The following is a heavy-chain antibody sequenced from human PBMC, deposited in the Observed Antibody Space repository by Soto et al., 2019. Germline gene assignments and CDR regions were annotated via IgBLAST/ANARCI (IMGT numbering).Heavy chain of an antibody. J-gene: IGHJ4*02. CDR2: VCYRGNT. D-gene: IGHD1-26*01. V-gene: IGHV4-39*01. CDR3: ARSPLRDGSYSIPRTFDY. Sequence: LQLQGSGPGLVQPSETLSLTCTVSGGSISSSTFCWGWIRQPPGEGLEWIGGVCYRGNTRYNPSLGSRVTRSLDQSKNQLSLKVSSVTAGDTAVYYCARSPLRDGSYSIPRTFDYWGQGTLVTVSS. CDR1: GGSISSSTFC.